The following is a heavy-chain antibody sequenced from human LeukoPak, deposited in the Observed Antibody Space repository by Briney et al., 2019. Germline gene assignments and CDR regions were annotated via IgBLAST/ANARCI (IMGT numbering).Heavy chain of an antibody. V-gene: IGHV3-23*01. Sequence: GGSLRLSCAASGFTFSSYAMSWVRQAPGKGLEWVSAIVGSASGTYYADSVKGRFTVSRDNSKNTLYLQMDSLRADDTAVYYCATHCGSSSCYRFDYWGQGTLVTVSS. CDR2: IVGSASGT. CDR1: GFTFSSYA. D-gene: IGHD2-2*02. J-gene: IGHJ4*02. CDR3: ATHCGSSSCYRFDY.